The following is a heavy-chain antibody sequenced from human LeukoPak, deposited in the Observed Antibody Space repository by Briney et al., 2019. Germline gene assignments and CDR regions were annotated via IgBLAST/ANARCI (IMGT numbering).Heavy chain of an antibody. D-gene: IGHD2-15*01. CDR3: ARDITWVNLAYCSGGTCHRYFDL. V-gene: IGHV4-61*08. Sequence: PSETLSLTCTVSGGSISSGDYYWSWIRQPPGKGLEWIGFMYYSGTTNYNPSLKSRVTISVDTSKNQFSLKLSSVTAADTAVYYCARDITWVNLAYCSGGTCHRYFDLWGRGTLVTVSS. J-gene: IGHJ2*01. CDR1: GGSISSGDYY. CDR2: MYYSGTT.